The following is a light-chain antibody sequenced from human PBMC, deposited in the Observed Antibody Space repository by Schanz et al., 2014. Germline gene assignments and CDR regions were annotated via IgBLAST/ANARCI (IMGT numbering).Light chain of an antibody. J-gene: IGKJ1*01. CDR1: QSLTSTC. CDR3: QQYGNSPPT. Sequence: EIVLTQSPGTLSLSPGEGATLSCRASQSLTSTCLAWYQQKPGQAPRLLIYDASSRATGIPDRFSGSGSGTDFTLTISSLEPEDFAVYYCQQYGNSPPTFGRGTKVEIK. CDR2: DAS. V-gene: IGKV3-20*01.